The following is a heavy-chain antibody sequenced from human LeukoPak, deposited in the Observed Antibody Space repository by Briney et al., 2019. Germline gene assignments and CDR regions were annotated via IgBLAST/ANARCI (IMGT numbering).Heavy chain of an antibody. CDR3: ARPRSLYWDAFDI. D-gene: IGHD2-15*01. V-gene: IGHV4-61*02. CDR1: GGSISSGCYY. CDR2: IYTSGST. J-gene: IGHJ3*02. Sequence: SQTLSLTCTVSGGSISSGCYYWSWIRQPAGKGLKWIGRIYTSGSTNYNPSLKSRVTISVDTSKNQFSLKLSSVTAADTAVYYCARPRSLYWDAFDIWGQGTMVTVSS.